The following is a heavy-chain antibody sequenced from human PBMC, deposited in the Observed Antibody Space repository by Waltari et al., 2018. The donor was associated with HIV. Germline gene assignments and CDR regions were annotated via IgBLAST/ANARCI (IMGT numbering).Heavy chain of an antibody. CDR2: INSDGSSS. D-gene: IGHD2-21*02. CDR3: TRARYCGSDCLVLDY. J-gene: IGHJ4*02. Sequence: EVQLVESGGGLVQPGGSLRLSCAASGFTFSSYWMHWVRQVPGEGLVWVSRINSDGSSSSYADSVKGRFTISRDNAKNTLYLQMNSLRAEDTAVYYCTRARYCGSDCLVLDYWGQGTLVTVSS. V-gene: IGHV3-74*01. CDR1: GFTFSSYW.